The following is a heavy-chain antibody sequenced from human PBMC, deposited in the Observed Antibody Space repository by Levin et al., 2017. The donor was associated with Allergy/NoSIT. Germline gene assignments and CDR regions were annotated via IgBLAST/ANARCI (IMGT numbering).Heavy chain of an antibody. V-gene: IGHV1-24*01. CDR3: ATVKEDSSGGKENPNYYYYGMDG. CDR2: FDPEDGET. D-gene: IGHD6-19*01. Sequence: GESLKISCKVSGYTLTELSMHWVRQAPGKGLEWMGGFDPEDGETIYAQKFQGRVTMTEDTSTDTAYMELSSLRSEDTAVYYCATVKEDSSGGKENPNYYYYGMDGWGQGTTVTVSS. J-gene: IGHJ6*02. CDR1: GYTLTELS.